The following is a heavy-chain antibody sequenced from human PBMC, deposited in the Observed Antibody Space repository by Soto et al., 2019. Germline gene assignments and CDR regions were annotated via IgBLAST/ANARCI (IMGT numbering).Heavy chain of an antibody. J-gene: IGHJ6*02. D-gene: IGHD5-18*01. V-gene: IGHV1-18*01. CDR2: ISAYNGNT. CDR1: GYTFTSYG. CDR3: AGARDTAMDTYYYGMDV. Sequence: ASVKVSCKASGYTFTSYGISWVRQAPGQGLEWMGWISAYNGNTNYAQKLQGRVTMTTDTSTSTAYMELRSLRSDDTAVYYCAGARDTAMDTYYYGMDVWGQGTTVTVSS.